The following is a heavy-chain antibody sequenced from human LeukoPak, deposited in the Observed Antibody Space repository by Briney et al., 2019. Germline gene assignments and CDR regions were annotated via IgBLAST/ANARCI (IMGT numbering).Heavy chain of an antibody. CDR2: IKQDGSEK. CDR1: RFTFNKYG. J-gene: IGHJ3*02. Sequence: PGGSLRLSCAASRFTFNKYGMHWVRQAPGKGLEWVANIKQDGSEKYYVDSVKGRFTISRDNAKNLLFLQMNSLRAEDTAVYYCASHYGSGSYSGDAFDIWGQGTMVTVSS. V-gene: IGHV3-7*01. D-gene: IGHD3-10*01. CDR3: ASHYGSGSYSGDAFDI.